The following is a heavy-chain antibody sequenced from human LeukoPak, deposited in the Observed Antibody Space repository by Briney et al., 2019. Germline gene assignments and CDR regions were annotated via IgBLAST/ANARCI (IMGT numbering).Heavy chain of an antibody. CDR1: GYTFTSYG. D-gene: IGHD5-18*01. J-gene: IGHJ6*02. Sequence: ASVKVSCKASGYTFTSYGISWLRQAPGQGLEWMGWISAYNSNTNYAQKLQGRGTMTTDTPTSTAYMELRSLRFDDTAVYYCARGRRNTAPGNGMDVWGQGTTVTVSS. V-gene: IGHV1-18*01. CDR2: ISAYNSNT. CDR3: ARGRRNTAPGNGMDV.